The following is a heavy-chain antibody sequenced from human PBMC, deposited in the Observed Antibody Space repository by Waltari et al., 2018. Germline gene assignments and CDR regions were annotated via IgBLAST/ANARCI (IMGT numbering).Heavy chain of an antibody. D-gene: IGHD3-9*01. CDR2: IYHSGST. Sequence: QVQLQESGPGLVKPSETLSLTCAVSGYSISSGYYLGWIRQPPGKGLEWIGSIYHSGSTYYNPSLKSRVTISVDTSKNQFSLKLSSVTAADTAVYYCARVGHYDILTDPRRAAVNWFDPWGQGTLVTVSS. CDR1: GYSISSGYY. CDR3: ARVGHYDILTDPRRAAVNWFDP. V-gene: IGHV4-38-2*01. J-gene: IGHJ5*02.